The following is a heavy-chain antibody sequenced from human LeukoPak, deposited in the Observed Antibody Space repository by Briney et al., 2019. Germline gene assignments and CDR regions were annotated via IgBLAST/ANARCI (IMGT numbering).Heavy chain of an antibody. V-gene: IGHV3-21*01. Sequence: PGGSLRLSCAASGFTFSSYSMNWVRQAPGKGLEWVSSISSSSSYIYYADSVKGRFTISRDNAKNSQYLQMNSLRAEDTAVYYCAREGIAAAGTCDYWGQGTLVTVSS. CDR2: ISSSSSYI. CDR3: AREGIAAAGTCDY. J-gene: IGHJ4*02. D-gene: IGHD6-13*01. CDR1: GFTFSSYS.